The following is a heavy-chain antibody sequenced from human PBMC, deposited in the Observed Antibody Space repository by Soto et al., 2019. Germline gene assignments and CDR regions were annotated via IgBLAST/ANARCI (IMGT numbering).Heavy chain of an antibody. J-gene: IGHJ6*02. CDR1: GFSVSGNS. CDR2: MYVDGST. Sequence: EVQLVASGGDLIQPGGSLRLSCGVSGFSVSGNSLSWVRQAPGKGLEWVSYMYVDGSTYYADSVRGRFTLSRDNSKNTLYLQMNNLRGEDPAVYYCARDGGSHTAVAGTQYYGMVVWGQGTTVTVSS. CDR3: ARDGGSHTAVAGTQYYGMVV. V-gene: IGHV3-53*01. D-gene: IGHD6-19*01.